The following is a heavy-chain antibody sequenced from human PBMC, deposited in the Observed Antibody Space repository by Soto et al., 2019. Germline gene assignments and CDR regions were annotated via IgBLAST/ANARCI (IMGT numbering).Heavy chain of an antibody. CDR3: ARGFSYGDYSTPHSAFDI. J-gene: IGHJ3*02. Sequence: ASVKVSCKASGGTFSSYTISGVRQAPGQGLEWMGRIIPILGIANYAQKFQGRVTITADKSTSTAYMELSSLRSEDTAVYYCARGFSYGDYSTPHSAFDIWGQGTMVTVSS. V-gene: IGHV1-69*02. D-gene: IGHD4-17*01. CDR1: GGTFSSYT. CDR2: IIPILGIA.